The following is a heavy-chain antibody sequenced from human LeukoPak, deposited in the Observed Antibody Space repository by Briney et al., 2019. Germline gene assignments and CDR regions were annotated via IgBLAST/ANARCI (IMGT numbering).Heavy chain of an antibody. V-gene: IGHV4-38-2*02. D-gene: IGHD2-2*01. Sequence: SETLSLTCTVSGYSISSGYYWSWIRQPPGKGLEWIGEINHSGSTNYNPSLKSRVTISVDTSKNQFSLKLSSVTAADTAVYYCARQRRYCSSTSCSPFDYWGQGTLVTVSS. CDR3: ARQRRYCSSTSCSPFDY. J-gene: IGHJ4*02. CDR2: INHSGST. CDR1: GYSISSGYY.